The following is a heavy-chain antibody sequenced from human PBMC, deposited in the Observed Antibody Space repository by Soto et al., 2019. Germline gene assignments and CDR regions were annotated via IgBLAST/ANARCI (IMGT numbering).Heavy chain of an antibody. Sequence: PGGSLRLSCAASGFTFSSYGMHWVRQAPGKGLEWVAVISYDGSNKYYADSVKGRFTISRDNSKNTLYLQMNSLRAEDTAVYYCAKDGYYYYMAVWGKGTTVTVSS. J-gene: IGHJ6*03. CDR2: ISYDGSNK. CDR1: GFTFSSYG. V-gene: IGHV3-30*18. CDR3: AKDGYYYYMAV.